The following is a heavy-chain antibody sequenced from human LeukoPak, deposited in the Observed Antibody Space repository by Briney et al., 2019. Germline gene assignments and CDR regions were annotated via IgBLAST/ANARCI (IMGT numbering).Heavy chain of an antibody. CDR2: IYTSGST. CDR1: GGSISSGSYY. CDR3: ARDKSGPDDFWSGRYDAFDI. J-gene: IGHJ3*02. D-gene: IGHD3-3*01. Sequence: SQTLSLTCTVSGGSISSGSYYWSWIRQPAGKGLEWIGRIYTSGSTNYNPSLKSRVTISVDTSKNQFSLKLNSVTAADTAVYYCARDKSGPDDFWSGRYDAFDIWGQGTMVTVSS. V-gene: IGHV4-61*02.